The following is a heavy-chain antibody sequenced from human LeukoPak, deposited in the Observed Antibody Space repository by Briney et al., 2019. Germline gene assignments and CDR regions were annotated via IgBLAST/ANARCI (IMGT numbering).Heavy chain of an antibody. D-gene: IGHD6-13*01. J-gene: IGHJ4*02. CDR2: IWYGGSNK. CDR1: GFTFSSYG. Sequence: GRSLRLSCAASGFTFSSYGMHWVRQAPGKGPEWVAVIWYGGSNKYYADSVKGRFTISRDNSKNTLYLQMNSLRAEDTAVYYCARDPGYSSSWPDYWGQGTLVTVSS. CDR3: ARDPGYSSSWPDY. V-gene: IGHV3-33*01.